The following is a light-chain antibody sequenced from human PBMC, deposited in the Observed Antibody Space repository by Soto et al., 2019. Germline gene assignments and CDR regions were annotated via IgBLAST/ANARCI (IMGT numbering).Light chain of an antibody. CDR2: DVS. CDR3: CSYAGSYTYV. CDR1: SSDVGGYNS. V-gene: IGLV2-11*01. J-gene: IGLJ1*01. Sequence: QSVLTQPRSVSGSAGQSVTISCTGTSSDVGGYNSVSWYQQLPGRAPKLMIYDVSKWPSGVPDRFSGSKSGNTASLTISGLQAEDEADYYCCSYAGSYTYVFGAGTKVTVL.